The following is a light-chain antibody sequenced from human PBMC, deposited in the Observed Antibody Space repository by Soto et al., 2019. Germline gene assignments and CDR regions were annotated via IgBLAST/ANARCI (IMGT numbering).Light chain of an antibody. CDR1: SSDVGGYNY. CDR3: SSFTSSHTWV. Sequence: QSVLTQPASVSGSPGQSIAISCTGTSSDVGGYNYVSWYQQHPGKAPKVMIYEVTNRPSGVSNRFSDSKSGNTASLTISELKAEDEADYHCSSFTSSHTWVFGGGTKVTVL. J-gene: IGLJ3*02. CDR2: EVT. V-gene: IGLV2-14*01.